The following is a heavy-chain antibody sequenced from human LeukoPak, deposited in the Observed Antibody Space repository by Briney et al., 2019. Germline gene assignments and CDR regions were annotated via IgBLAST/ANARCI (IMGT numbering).Heavy chain of an antibody. J-gene: IGHJ5*02. CDR1: GYTFTGYY. D-gene: IGHD6-13*01. CDR2: INPNSGGT. V-gene: IGHV1-2*02. Sequence: GASVKVSCKASGYTFTGYYIHWVRQAPGQGLEWMGWINPNSGGTNYAQKFQGRVTMTRDASIRTAYMEVSKLTSDDTAVYYCARQAANGNWFDPWGQGTLVTVSS. CDR3: ARQAANGNWFDP.